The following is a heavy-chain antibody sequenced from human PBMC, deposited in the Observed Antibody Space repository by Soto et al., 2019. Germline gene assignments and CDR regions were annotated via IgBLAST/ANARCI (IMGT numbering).Heavy chain of an antibody. Sequence: EVQLVESGGGLVQPGGSLRLSCAASGFTFSSYSMNWVRQAPGKGLEWVSYISSSSSTIYYADSVKSRFTISRDNAKNSLYLQLNSLRDEDTAVYYCARDQWVYGYSGNGYDYDYWGQGTLVTVSS. V-gene: IGHV3-48*02. CDR2: ISSSSSTI. J-gene: IGHJ4*02. CDR1: GFTFSSYS. D-gene: IGHD5-12*01. CDR3: ARDQWVYGYSGNGYDYDY.